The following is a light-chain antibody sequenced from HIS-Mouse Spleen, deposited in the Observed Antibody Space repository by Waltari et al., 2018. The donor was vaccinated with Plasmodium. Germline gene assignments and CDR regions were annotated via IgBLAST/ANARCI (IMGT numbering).Light chain of an antibody. CDR3: GTWDSSLSAGVV. V-gene: IGLV1-51*01. Sequence: QSVLTQPPSVSAAPGQKVTISCSGSSSNIGNNYVTWYQQLPGTAPKLLNYDNNKRPSGIPDRFSCSKSCTSATLGITGLQTGDEADYYCGTWDSSLSAGVVFGGGTKLTVL. J-gene: IGLJ2*01. CDR2: DNN. CDR1: SSNIGNNY.